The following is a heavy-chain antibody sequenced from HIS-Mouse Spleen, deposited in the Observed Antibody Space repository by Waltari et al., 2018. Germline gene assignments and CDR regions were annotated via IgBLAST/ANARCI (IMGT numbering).Heavy chain of an antibody. CDR1: GFTFSGSA. D-gene: IGHD3-3*01. J-gene: IGHJ4*02. CDR3: TGGSWSGYYFDY. CDR2: IRSKATSYAK. V-gene: IGHV3-73*01. Sequence: EVQLVESGGGLVQPGGSLKLSCAASGFTFSGSAMHWVRQAPGKGLGWVGRIRSKATSYAKAYAASVKGRFTLSRNDSKNTAYLQMNSLKTEDTAVYYCTGGSWSGYYFDYWGQGTLVTVSS.